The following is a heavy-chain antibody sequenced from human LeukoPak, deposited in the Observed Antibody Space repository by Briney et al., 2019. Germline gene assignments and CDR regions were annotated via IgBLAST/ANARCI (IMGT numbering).Heavy chain of an antibody. Sequence: GGSLRLSCAASGFTFSSYWMTWVRQPAGKRLKGVANIKQDGIEKSYVDSVKGRFTISRDNAKNSPYLRRDSRRVEDTALYFGARNWGSLDLWGQGTLVTVSS. CDR2: IKQDGIEK. J-gene: IGHJ4*02. D-gene: IGHD7-27*01. CDR1: GFTFSSYW. CDR3: ARNWGSLDL. V-gene: IGHV3-7*04.